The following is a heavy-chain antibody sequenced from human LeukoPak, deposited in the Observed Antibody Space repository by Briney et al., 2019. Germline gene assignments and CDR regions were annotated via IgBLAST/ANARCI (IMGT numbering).Heavy chain of an antibody. Sequence: PGGSLRLSCAAPGFTFSSYEMNWVRQAPGKGLEWVSYVSSSGSTIYYADSVKGRFTISRDNAKNSLYLQMNSLRAEDTAVYYCARPHRGARAFDYWGQGTLVTVSS. CDR1: GFTFSSYE. CDR2: VSSSGSTI. J-gene: IGHJ4*02. V-gene: IGHV3-48*03. D-gene: IGHD3-10*01. CDR3: ARPHRGARAFDY.